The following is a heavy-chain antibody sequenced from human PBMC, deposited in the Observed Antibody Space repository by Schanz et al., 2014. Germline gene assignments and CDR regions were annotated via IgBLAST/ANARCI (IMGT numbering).Heavy chain of an antibody. J-gene: IGHJ5*02. D-gene: IGHD2-15*01. CDR2: ISDSGDST. V-gene: IGHV3-48*04. CDR1: GFTFSIYS. Sequence: EVQLVESGGGLVQPGGSLRLSCAASGFTFSIYSMNWVRQAPGRGLEWVSDISDSGDSTHYADSVKGRFTISRDNAKNSLFLQMNSLSAEDTAVYYCARGRGCTGGSCYSWFDLWGQGTLVTVAS. CDR3: ARGRGCTGGSCYSWFDL.